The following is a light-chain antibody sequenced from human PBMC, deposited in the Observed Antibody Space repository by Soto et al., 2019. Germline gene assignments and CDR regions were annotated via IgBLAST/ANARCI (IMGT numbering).Light chain of an antibody. J-gene: IGLJ2*01. CDR1: SSDVGGYNY. Sequence: QSALTQPPSASGSPGRSVTISCTGTSSDVGGYNYVSWYQQHPGKAPKLMIYEVSKRPSGVPDRFSGSKSGNTASLTVSGLQAEDEAAYYCSSYAGSNNLGVFGGGTKLTVL. CDR3: SSYAGSNNLGV. CDR2: EVS. V-gene: IGLV2-8*01.